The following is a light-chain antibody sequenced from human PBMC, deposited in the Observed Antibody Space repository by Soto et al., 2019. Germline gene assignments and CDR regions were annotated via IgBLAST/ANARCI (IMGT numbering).Light chain of an antibody. CDR2: EVS. J-gene: IGLJ3*02. V-gene: IGLV2-14*01. CDR1: SSDVVGYNY. CDR3: SSYTSSILV. Sequence: QSALTQPASVSGSPGQSITISCTGTSSDVVGYNYVSWYQQYPGKAPKLMIYEVSNRPSGVSIRFSGSKSGNTASLTISGLQAEDEADYYCSSYTSSILVFGGGTKVTVL.